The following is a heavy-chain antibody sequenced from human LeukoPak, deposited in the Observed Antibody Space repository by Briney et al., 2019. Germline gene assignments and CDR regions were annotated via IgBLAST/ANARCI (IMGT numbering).Heavy chain of an antibody. J-gene: IGHJ4*02. Sequence: GGSLRLSCAASGFTFSSYAMSWVRQAPGKGLEWVSAISGSGGSTYYADSVKGRFTISRDNSKNTLYLQMNSLRAEDTAVYYCAKGPPASYYDFWSGWFNWGQGTLVTVSS. V-gene: IGHV3-23*01. CDR3: AKGPPASYYDFWSGWFN. D-gene: IGHD3-3*01. CDR1: GFTFSSYA. CDR2: ISGSGGST.